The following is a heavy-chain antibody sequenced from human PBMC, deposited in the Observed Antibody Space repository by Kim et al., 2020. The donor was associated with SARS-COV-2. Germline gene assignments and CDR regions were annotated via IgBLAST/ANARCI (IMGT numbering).Heavy chain of an antibody. D-gene: IGHD3-22*01. V-gene: IGHV3-49*04. Sequence: GGSLRLSCTASGFTFGDYAMSWVRQAPGKGLEWVGFIRSKAYGGTTEYAASVKGRFTISRDDSKSIAYLQMNSLKTEDTAVYYCTRDGGYYDSSGYYYHDYFDYWGQGTLVTVSS. CDR1: GFTFGDYA. CDR3: TRDGGYYDSSGYYYHDYFDY. J-gene: IGHJ4*02. CDR2: IRSKAYGGTT.